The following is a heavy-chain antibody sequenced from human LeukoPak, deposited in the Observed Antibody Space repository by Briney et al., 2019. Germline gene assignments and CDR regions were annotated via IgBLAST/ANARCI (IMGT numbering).Heavy chain of an antibody. Sequence: PGGSLRLSCAASGFTFSSYGMHWVRQAPGKGLEWVAVIWYDGSNKYYADSVKGRFTISRDNSKNTLYLQMNSLRAEDTAVYYCAKDWTLVGATWTFDYWGQGTLVTVSS. V-gene: IGHV3-30*02. CDR2: IWYDGSNK. D-gene: IGHD1-26*01. J-gene: IGHJ4*02. CDR1: GFTFSSYG. CDR3: AKDWTLVGATWTFDY.